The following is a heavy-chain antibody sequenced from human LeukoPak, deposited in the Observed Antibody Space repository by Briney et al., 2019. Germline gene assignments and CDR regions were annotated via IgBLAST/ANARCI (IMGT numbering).Heavy chain of an antibody. CDR2: IYTSGST. J-gene: IGHJ6*03. V-gene: IGHV4-4*07. CDR3: ARGPYYDFWSGPPPYYYYYMDV. D-gene: IGHD3-3*01. CDR1: GGSISSYY. Sequence: PSETLSLTCTVSGGSISSYYWSWIRQPAGKGLEWIGRIYTSGSTNYNPSLKSRVTMSVDTSKNHFSLKLSSVTAADTAVYYCARGPYYDFWSGPPPYYYYYMDVWGKGTTVTVSS.